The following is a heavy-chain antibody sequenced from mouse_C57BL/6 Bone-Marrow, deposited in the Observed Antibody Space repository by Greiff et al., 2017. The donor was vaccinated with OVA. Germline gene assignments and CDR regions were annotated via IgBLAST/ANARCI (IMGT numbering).Heavy chain of an antibody. J-gene: IGHJ4*01. CDR3: AREVCNYGAMDY. V-gene: IGHV1-54*01. CDR2: INPGSGGT. D-gene: IGHD2-1*01. CDR1: GYAFTNYL. Sequence: VQLQQSGAELVRPGTSVKVSCKASGYAFTNYLIEWVKQRPGQGLEWIGVINPGSGGTNYNEKFKGKATLTADKSSSTAYMQLSSLTSEDSAVYFCAREVCNYGAMDYWGQGTSVTVSS.